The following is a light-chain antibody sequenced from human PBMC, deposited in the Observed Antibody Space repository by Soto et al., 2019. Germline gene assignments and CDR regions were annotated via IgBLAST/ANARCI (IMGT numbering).Light chain of an antibody. J-gene: IGKJ4*01. CDR3: QQYDNSPLT. V-gene: IGKV3-20*01. Sequence: EIVLTQSPGTLSLSLGERVTLSCRASQSVSSSYLAWYQQKPGQAPRLLIYGASNRATGIPDRFSGGGSGTDFTLTISRLEPEDFAVYYCQQYDNSPLTFGGGTKVDI. CDR2: GAS. CDR1: QSVSSSY.